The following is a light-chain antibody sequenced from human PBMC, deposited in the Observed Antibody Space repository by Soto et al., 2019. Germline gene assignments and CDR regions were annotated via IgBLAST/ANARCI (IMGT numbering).Light chain of an antibody. V-gene: IGKV1-33*01. Sequence: DIQMTQSPSSLSASVGDRVTITCQASQDISNYLNWYQQKPGKAPKLLIYDASNLETGVPSRFSGSGCWTAFTFTISSLQPEDIPTYYCQQYDNLPPFTFGPGTKVDIK. CDR1: QDISNY. CDR3: QQYDNLPPFT. J-gene: IGKJ3*01. CDR2: DAS.